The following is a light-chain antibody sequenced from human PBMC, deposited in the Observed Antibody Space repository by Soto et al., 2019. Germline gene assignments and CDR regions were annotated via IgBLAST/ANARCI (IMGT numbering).Light chain of an antibody. CDR2: GAS. J-gene: IGKJ1*01. Sequence: ETVMTQSPAILSVSPGERATLSCRASQSVNSDLAWYQQKPGQAPRLLIYGASTRATGIPARFSGSGSGTEFTLTISSLQSEDFAVYYCHQYDNWPETIGQGTKVEIK. CDR1: QSVNSD. V-gene: IGKV3-15*01. CDR3: HQYDNWPET.